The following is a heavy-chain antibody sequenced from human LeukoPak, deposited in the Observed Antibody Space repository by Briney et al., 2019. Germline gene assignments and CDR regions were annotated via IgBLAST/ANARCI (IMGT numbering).Heavy chain of an antibody. CDR2: ISGSGGST. J-gene: IGHJ4*02. D-gene: IGHD6-19*01. CDR1: GFTFSSYA. Sequence: PGGSLRLSCAASGFTFSSYAMSWVRQAPGKGLEWVSAISGSGGSTYYADSVKGRFTISRDNSKNTLYLQMNSLRAEDTAVYYCAKESIRRWGGVGSGWYEDFDYWGQGTLVTVSS. V-gene: IGHV3-23*01. CDR3: AKESIRRWGGVGSGWYEDFDY.